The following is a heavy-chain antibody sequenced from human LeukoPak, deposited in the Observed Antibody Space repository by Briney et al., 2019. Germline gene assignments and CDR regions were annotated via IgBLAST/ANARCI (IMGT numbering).Heavy chain of an antibody. CDR3: ARLRSPRLEFDP. D-gene: IGHD4-17*01. J-gene: IGHJ5*02. V-gene: IGHV4-4*09. CDR2: IYTSGST. Sequence: PSETLSLTCTVSGGSISSYYWSWIRQPPGKGLEWIGYIYTSGSTNYNPSLKSRVTISVDTSKNQFSLKLSSVTAADTAVYYCARLRSPRLEFDPWGQGTLVTVSS. CDR1: GGSISSYY.